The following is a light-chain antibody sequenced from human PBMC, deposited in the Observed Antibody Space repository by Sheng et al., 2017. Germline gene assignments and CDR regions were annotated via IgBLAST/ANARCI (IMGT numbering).Light chain of an antibody. Sequence: DVQLTQSPSSLSASVGDRVTITCQASHDIREYLNWYQHKPGKAPELLIYGASILETGVPSRFSGXGSGTDFTLTISSLRPEDFATYYCQYYTNLLFTFGPGTKVDVK. V-gene: IGKV1-33*01. CDR2: GAS. CDR1: HDIREY. J-gene: IGKJ3*01. CDR3: QYYTNLLFT.